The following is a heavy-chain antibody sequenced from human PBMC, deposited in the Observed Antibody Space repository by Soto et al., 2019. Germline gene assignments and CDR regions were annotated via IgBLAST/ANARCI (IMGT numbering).Heavy chain of an antibody. CDR2: IIPIFGTA. V-gene: IGHV1-69*12. Sequence: QVQLVQSGAEVKKPGSSVKVSCKASGGTFSSYAISWVRQAPGQGLEWMGGIIPIFGTANYAQKFQGRVMITADESTSTAYMELSSLRSEDTAVYYCATNSKETTVTKRQFDYWGQGTLVTVSS. CDR1: GGTFSSYA. CDR3: ATNSKETTVTKRQFDY. D-gene: IGHD4-17*01. J-gene: IGHJ4*02.